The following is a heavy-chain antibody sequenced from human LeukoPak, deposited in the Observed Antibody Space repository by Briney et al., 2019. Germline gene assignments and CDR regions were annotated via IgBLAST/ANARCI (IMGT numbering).Heavy chain of an antibody. Sequence: PGGSLRLSCAASGFTFSSYAMHWVRQAPGKGLEWVAVISYDGSNKYYADSVKGRFTISRGNSKNTLYLQMNSLRAEDTAVYYCARASSGYDHFDYWGQGTLVTVSS. CDR3: ARASSGYDHFDY. D-gene: IGHD3-22*01. J-gene: IGHJ4*02. CDR2: ISYDGSNK. V-gene: IGHV3-30-3*01. CDR1: GFTFSSYA.